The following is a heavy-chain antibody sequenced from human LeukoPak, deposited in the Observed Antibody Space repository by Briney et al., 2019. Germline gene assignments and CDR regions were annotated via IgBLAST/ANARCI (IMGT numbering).Heavy chain of an antibody. D-gene: IGHD6-19*01. J-gene: IGHJ4*02. Sequence: ASVKVSCKASGYTFTSYYMRWVRQAPGQGLEWMGIINPSGGSTSYAQKFQGRVTMTRDTSTSTVYMELSSLRSEETAVYYCARDLSQHSSGWTEIHYYFDYWGQGTLVTVSS. V-gene: IGHV1-46*01. CDR1: GYTFTSYY. CDR3: ARDLSQHSSGWTEIHYYFDY. CDR2: INPSGGST.